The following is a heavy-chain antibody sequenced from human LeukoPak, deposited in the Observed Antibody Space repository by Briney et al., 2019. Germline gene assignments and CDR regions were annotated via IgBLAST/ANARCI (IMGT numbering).Heavy chain of an antibody. CDR2: IYYSGST. D-gene: IGHD4-23*01. J-gene: IGHJ4*02. V-gene: IGHV4-59*08. CDR3: ARLSYGGGDDY. CDR1: GGSLSSYY. Sequence: SETLSLTCTVSGGSLSSYYWSWIRQPPGKGLECIGYIYYSGSTYYNPSLKSRVTISVDTSKNQFSLKLSSVTAADTAVYYCARLSYGGGDDYWGQGTLVTVSS.